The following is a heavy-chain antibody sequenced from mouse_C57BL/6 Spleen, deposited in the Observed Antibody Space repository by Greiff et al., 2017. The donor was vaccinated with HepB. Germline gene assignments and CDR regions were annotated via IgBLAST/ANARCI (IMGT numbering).Heavy chain of an antibody. D-gene: IGHD1-1*01. CDR2: IRNKANGYTT. J-gene: IGHJ1*03. Sequence: VQLKESGGGLVQPGGSLSLSCAASGFTFTDYYMSWVRQPPGKALEWLGFIRNKANGYTTEYSASVKGRFTISRDNSQSILYLQMNALRAEDSATYYCARYDYGSSFDVWGTGTTVTVSS. CDR3: ARYDYGSSFDV. V-gene: IGHV7-3*01. CDR1: GFTFTDYY.